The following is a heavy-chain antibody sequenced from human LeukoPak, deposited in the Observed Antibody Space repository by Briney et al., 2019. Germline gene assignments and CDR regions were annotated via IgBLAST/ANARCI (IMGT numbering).Heavy chain of an antibody. D-gene: IGHD6-6*01. V-gene: IGHV3-74*01. CDR1: GFSFSGHW. J-gene: IGHJ4*02. CDR3: ARGPNSNWSGLDF. Sequence: GGSLRLSCTASGFSFSGHWMHWARQLPGEGLVWVSRISPTGSTTSYADSVKGRFTVSRDNAKNALYLQVNNLRGEDTAVYYCARGPNSNWSGLDFWGRGTLLTVSS. CDR2: ISPTGSTT.